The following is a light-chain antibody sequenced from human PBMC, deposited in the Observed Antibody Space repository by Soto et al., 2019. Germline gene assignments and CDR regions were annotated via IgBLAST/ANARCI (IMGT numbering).Light chain of an antibody. CDR1: QDISNY. CDR3: QQYDNPPPT. V-gene: IGKV1-33*01. J-gene: IGKJ4*01. Sequence: DIQMTQSPSPLSASVGDRVTITCQASQDISNYLNWYQQKPGKAPKLLIYDASNLETGVPSRFSGSGSGTDFTFTISSLQPEDIATYYCQQYDNPPPTFGGGTKVDIK. CDR2: DAS.